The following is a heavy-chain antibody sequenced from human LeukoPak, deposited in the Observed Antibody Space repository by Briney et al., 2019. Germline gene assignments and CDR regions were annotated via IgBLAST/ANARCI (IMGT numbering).Heavy chain of an antibody. D-gene: IGHD5-18*01. Sequence: SETLSLTCTVSGGSISSYYWSWIRQPPGKGLEWIGYIYYSGSTNYNPSLKSRVTISVDTSKNQFSLKLSSVTAAGTAVYYCARFPDVDTAMVYYFDYWGQGTLVTVSS. V-gene: IGHV4-59*01. CDR3: ARFPDVDTAMVYYFDY. J-gene: IGHJ4*02. CDR1: GGSISSYY. CDR2: IYYSGST.